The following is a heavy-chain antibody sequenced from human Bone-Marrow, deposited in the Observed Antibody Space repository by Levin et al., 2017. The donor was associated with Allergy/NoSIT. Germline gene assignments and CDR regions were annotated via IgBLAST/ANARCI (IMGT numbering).Heavy chain of an antibody. CDR3: ARDPKSAFDF. J-gene: IGHJ3*01. CDR2: VYHSGST. V-gene: IGHV4-59*02. CDR1: GGSVPAYY. Sequence: SQTLSLTCTVSGGSVPAYYWTWIRQSPEKGLEWIGRVYHSGSTDYNPSLKGRVTMTLDMSRNQFSLRLNSVTAADTAVYFCARDPKSAFDFWGQGTMVTISS.